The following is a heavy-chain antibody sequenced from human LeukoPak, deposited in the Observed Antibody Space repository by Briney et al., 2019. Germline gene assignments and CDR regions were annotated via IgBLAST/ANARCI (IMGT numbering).Heavy chain of an antibody. J-gene: IGHJ4*02. CDR2: MNPNSGNT. CDR3: ARCVSLDSSSCVFDY. Sequence: ASVKISCKVSGYTFTDYYMHWVRQATGQGLEWMGWMNPNSGNTGYAQKFQGRVTMTRNTSISTAYMELSSLRSEDTAVYYCARCVSLDSSSCVFDYWGQGTLVTVSS. D-gene: IGHD6-13*01. CDR1: GYTFTDYY. V-gene: IGHV1-8*02.